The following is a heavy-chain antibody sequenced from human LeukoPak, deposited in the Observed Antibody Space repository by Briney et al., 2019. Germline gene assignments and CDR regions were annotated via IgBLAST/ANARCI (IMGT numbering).Heavy chain of an antibody. CDR3: AQSGSYSKLIFDY. V-gene: IGHV1-69*13. D-gene: IGHD1-26*01. J-gene: IGHJ4*02. CDR1: GYTLTELS. CDR2: IIPIFGTA. Sequence: EASVKVSCKVSGYTLTELSMHWVRQAPGQGLEWMGGIIPIFGTANYAQKFQGRVTITADESTSTAYMELSSLRSEDTAVYYCAQSGSYSKLIFDYWGQGTLVTVSS.